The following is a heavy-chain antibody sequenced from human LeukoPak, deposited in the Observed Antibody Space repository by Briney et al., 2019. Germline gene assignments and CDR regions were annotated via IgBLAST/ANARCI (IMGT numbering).Heavy chain of an antibody. J-gene: IGHJ6*02. Sequence: PGGSLRLSCAASGFTFRDYGMNWVRQAPGKGLEWVSTISGSGGDTYYADSVKGRFTISRDNSKNTLYLQMSGLRADDTAVYYCARVPRTMVSYYYYGMDVWGQGTTVTVSS. CDR1: GFTFRDYG. D-gene: IGHD4/OR15-4a*01. CDR3: ARVPRTMVSYYYYGMDV. CDR2: ISGSGGDT. V-gene: IGHV3-23*01.